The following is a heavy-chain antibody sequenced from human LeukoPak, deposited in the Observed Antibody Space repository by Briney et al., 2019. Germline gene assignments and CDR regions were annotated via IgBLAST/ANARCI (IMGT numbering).Heavy chain of an antibody. J-gene: IGHJ4*02. CDR2: INHSGST. CDR1: SGSFSGYY. V-gene: IGHV4-34*01. CDR3: ARANWAYGGNYDY. Sequence: PSETLSLTCAVYSGSFSGYYWSWIRQPPGKGLEWIGEINHSGSTNYNPSLKSRVTISVDTSKNQFSLKLSSVTAAETAVYYCARANWAYGGNYDYWGQGTLVTVSS. D-gene: IGHD4-23*01.